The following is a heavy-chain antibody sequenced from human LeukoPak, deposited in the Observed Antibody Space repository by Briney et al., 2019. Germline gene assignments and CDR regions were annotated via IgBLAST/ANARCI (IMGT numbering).Heavy chain of an antibody. CDR2: IYYSGST. D-gene: IGHD3-10*01. CDR3: ARDRRLGPGFAFDI. V-gene: IGHV4-61*01. CDR1: GGSISSSSYY. J-gene: IGHJ3*02. Sequence: KSSETLSLTCTVSGGSISSSSYYWSWIRQPPGKGLEWIGYIYYSGSTNYNPSLKSRVTISVDTSKNQFSLKLSSVTAADTAVYYCARDRRLGPGFAFDIWGQGTMVTVSS.